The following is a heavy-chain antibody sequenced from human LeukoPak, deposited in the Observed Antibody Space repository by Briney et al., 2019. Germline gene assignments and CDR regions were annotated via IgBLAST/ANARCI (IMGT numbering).Heavy chain of an antibody. CDR1: GGSISSYY. D-gene: IGHD6-13*01. J-gene: IGHJ4*02. Sequence: SETLSLTCTVSGGSISSYYWSWIRQPPGKGLEWIGYIYYSGSTNYNPSLKSRVTISVDTSKNQFSLKLSSVTAADTAVYYCARLSRGRGIAAAGSDYWGQGTLVTVSS. V-gene: IGHV4-59*08. CDR2: IYYSGST. CDR3: ARLSRGRGIAAAGSDY.